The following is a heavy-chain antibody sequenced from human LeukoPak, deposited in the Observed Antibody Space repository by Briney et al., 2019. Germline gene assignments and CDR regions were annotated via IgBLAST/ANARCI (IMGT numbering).Heavy chain of an antibody. CDR1: GFTFSRYA. Sequence: GGSLRLSCAASGFTFSRYAMSWVRQAPGKGLEWVSAISGSGGSTYYADSVKGRFTISRDNSKNTLYLQMNSLRAEDTAVYYCATEKAVAGASDYWGQGTLVTVSS. CDR3: ATEKAVAGASDY. J-gene: IGHJ4*02. V-gene: IGHV3-23*01. CDR2: ISGSGGST. D-gene: IGHD6-19*01.